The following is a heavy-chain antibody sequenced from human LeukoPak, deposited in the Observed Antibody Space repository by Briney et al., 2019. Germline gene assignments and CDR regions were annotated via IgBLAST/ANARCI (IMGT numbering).Heavy chain of an antibody. CDR3: ARGHRVDNSMSYKIDY. D-gene: IGHD1-1*01. CDR1: GYTFTNHA. Sequence: ASVKVSCKASGYTFTNHAMHWVRQAPGQRLEWMAWINAGNGNTKYSQEFQGRVTMTRDTSISTAYMELSRLRSDDTAVYYCARGHRVDNSMSYKIDYWGQGTLVTVS. J-gene: IGHJ4*02. V-gene: IGHV1-3*01. CDR2: INAGNGNT.